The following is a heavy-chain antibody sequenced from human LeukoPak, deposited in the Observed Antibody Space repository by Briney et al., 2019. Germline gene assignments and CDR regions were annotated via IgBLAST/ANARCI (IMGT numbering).Heavy chain of an antibody. J-gene: IGHJ4*02. CDR3: ARESGHGSNIDY. Sequence: GGSLRLSCAAPGFTFSDYYMSWIRQAPGKGLEWVSYISSRGSTIYYADSVKGRFTISRDNAKNSLYLQMNSLRDEDTAVYYCARESGHGSNIDYWGQGTLVTVSS. CDR2: ISSRGSTI. V-gene: IGHV3-11*01. CDR1: GFTFSDYY. D-gene: IGHD6-13*01.